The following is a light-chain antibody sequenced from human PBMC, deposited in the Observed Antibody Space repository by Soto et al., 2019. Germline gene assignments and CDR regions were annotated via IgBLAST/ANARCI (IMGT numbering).Light chain of an antibody. V-gene: IGKV1-27*01. J-gene: IGKJ1*01. CDR3: QKYNSAPPGWT. CDR1: QDISNY. CDR2: AAS. Sequence: DIQMTQSPSSLSASVGDRVTITCRASQDISNYLAWYQQKPGKVPKLLIYAASTLQSGVPSRFSGSGSGTDFTLTISSLQPEDVATYYCQKYNSAPPGWTFGQGTKVEIK.